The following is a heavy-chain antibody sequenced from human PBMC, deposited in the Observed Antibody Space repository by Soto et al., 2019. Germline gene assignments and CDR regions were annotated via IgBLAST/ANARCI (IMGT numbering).Heavy chain of an antibody. Sequence: ASVKVSCKASGGTFSSYAISWVRQAPGQGLEWMGGIIPIFGTANYAQKFQGRVTITADESTSTAYMELSSLRSEDTAVYYCALSTHGPYCSGGSCYGWFDYSGQGTLVTVSS. CDR2: IIPIFGTA. J-gene: IGHJ4*02. CDR3: ALSTHGPYCSGGSCYGWFDY. D-gene: IGHD2-15*01. V-gene: IGHV1-69*13. CDR1: GGTFSSYA.